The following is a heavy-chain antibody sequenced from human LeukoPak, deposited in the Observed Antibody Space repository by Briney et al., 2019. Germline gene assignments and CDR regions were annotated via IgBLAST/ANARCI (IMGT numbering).Heavy chain of an antibody. V-gene: IGHV3-21*01. J-gene: IGHJ3*02. Sequence: GGSLRLSCAASGFTFSSYSMNWVRQAPGKGLEWVSSISGSSSYIYYADSVKGRFTISRDNAKNSLYLQMNSLRAEDTAMYYCARDSSGYHDAFDIWGQGTMVTVSS. CDR2: ISGSSSYI. CDR3: ARDSSGYHDAFDI. D-gene: IGHD3-22*01. CDR1: GFTFSSYS.